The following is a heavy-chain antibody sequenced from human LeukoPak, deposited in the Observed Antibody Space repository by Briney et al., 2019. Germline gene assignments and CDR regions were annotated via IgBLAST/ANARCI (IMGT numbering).Heavy chain of an antibody. D-gene: IGHD2-2*02. Sequence: GGSLRLSCAASGFTFSSYSMNWVRQAPGKGLEWVSSISSSSSYIYYADSVKGRFTISRDNAKNSLYLQMNSLRAEDTAVYYCARDGAPYCSSTSCYTWSSAYYGMDVWGQGTRVTVSS. CDR3: ARDGAPYCSSTSCYTWSSAYYGMDV. V-gene: IGHV3-21*01. CDR2: ISSSSSYI. J-gene: IGHJ6*02. CDR1: GFTFSSYS.